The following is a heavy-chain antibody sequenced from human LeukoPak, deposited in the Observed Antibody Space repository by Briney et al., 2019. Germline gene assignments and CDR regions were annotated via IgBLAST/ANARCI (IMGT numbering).Heavy chain of an antibody. J-gene: IGHJ4*02. CDR1: GGSISSYH. V-gene: IGHV4-59*12. CDR3: AKGWGYFDY. Sequence: PSETLSLTCTVSGGSISSYHWGWIRRPPGKGLEWIGNIYNGGSTDYNPSLESRVTISVDTSKNLFSLKLTSVTAADTAMYYCAKGWGYFDYWGQGTLVTVSS. D-gene: IGHD3-16*01. CDR2: IYNGGST.